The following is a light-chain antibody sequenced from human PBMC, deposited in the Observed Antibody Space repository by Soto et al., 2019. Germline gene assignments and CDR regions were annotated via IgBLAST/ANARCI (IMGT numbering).Light chain of an antibody. J-gene: IGKJ4*01. Sequence: EIVMTQSPATLSVSPGERATLSCRASQSVSSKLAWYQQKPGQAPRLLIYGASTRATGIPARFSGSGSGTEFTLTISSLQSEDFAIYHCQQYNNWPRATFGGGTKVDIK. CDR1: QSVSSK. CDR2: GAS. V-gene: IGKV3-15*01. CDR3: QQYNNWPRAT.